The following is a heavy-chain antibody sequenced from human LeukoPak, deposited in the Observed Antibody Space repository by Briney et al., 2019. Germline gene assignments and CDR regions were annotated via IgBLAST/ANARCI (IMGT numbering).Heavy chain of an antibody. CDR3: ARQDIVVVQPSMDV. Sequence: GASVKVSCKASGYTFTGYYMHWVRQAPGQGLEWMGWINPNSGGTNYAQKFQGRVTMTRDTSISTAYMELSRLRSDDTAVYYCARQDIVVVQPSMDVWGKGTTVTVSS. J-gene: IGHJ6*04. V-gene: IGHV1-2*02. D-gene: IGHD2-2*01. CDR2: INPNSGGT. CDR1: GYTFTGYY.